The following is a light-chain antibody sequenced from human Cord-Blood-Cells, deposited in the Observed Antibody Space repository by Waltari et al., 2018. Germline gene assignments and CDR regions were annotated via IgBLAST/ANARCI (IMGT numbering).Light chain of an antibody. CDR3: QQYYSTPLT. J-gene: IGKJ4*01. Sequence: DIVMHQSPDSLAVSLGEGATIHCKSSQSVLYSSNNKNYLAWYQQKPGQPPKLLIYWASTRESGVPDRFSGSRSGTDFTLTISSLQAEDVAVYYCQQYYSTPLTFGGGTKVEIK. CDR2: WAS. V-gene: IGKV4-1*01. CDR1: QSVLYSSNNKNY.